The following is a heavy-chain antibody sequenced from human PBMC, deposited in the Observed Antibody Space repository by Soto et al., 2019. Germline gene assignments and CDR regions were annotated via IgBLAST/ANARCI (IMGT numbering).Heavy chain of an antibody. CDR1: GGSFSGYY. V-gene: IGHV4-34*01. Sequence: SETLSLTCAVYGGSFSGYYWSWIRQPPGKGLEWIGEINHSGSTNYNPSLKSRVTLSIDTSKNQLSLKMSSVTAADTAVYFCAGDEGYYYSGMDVWGQGTAVTVSS. CDR3: AGDEGYYYSGMDV. J-gene: IGHJ6*02. CDR2: INHSGST. D-gene: IGHD3-10*01.